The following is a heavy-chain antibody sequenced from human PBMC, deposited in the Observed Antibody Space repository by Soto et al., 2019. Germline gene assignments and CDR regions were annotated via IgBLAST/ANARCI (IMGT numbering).Heavy chain of an antibody. CDR3: ARRYGGNFDY. D-gene: IGHD1-26*01. CDR2: IYYSGST. V-gene: IGHV4-59*01. CDR1: GCSISSYY. J-gene: IGHJ4*02. Sequence: SETLSLTCTVSGCSISSYYWSWIRQPPGKGLEWIGDIYYSGSTNYNPSLKSRVTISVDTSKNQFSLKLSSVTAADTAVYYCARRYGGNFDYWGQGTLVTVSS.